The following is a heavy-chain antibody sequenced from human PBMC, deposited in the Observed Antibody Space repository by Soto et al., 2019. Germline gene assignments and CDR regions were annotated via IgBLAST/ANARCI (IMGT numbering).Heavy chain of an antibody. D-gene: IGHD3-10*01. CDR1: GFTFISYG. Sequence: GSLRLSCAASGFTFISYGIPFFRHSPFQWREWVAVISYDGSNKYYADSVKGRFTISRDNSKNTLYLQMNSLRAEDTALYYCAKEWFGELSSCYYYGMDVWGQGTTVTVSS. CDR3: AKEWFGELSSCYYYGMDV. J-gene: IGHJ6*02. V-gene: IGHV3-30*18. CDR2: ISYDGSNK.